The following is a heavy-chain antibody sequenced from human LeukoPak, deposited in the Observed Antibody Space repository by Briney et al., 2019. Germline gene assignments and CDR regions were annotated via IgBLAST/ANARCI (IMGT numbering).Heavy chain of an antibody. D-gene: IGHD6-6*01. J-gene: IGHJ4*02. V-gene: IGHV3-23*01. Sequence: HSGGSLRLSCAGSGLTFRNYAMNWVRQAPGKGLEWVSVISGGATSIYYADSVKGRFTISRDNSKNTLYLQMSNLRVEDTAVYYCAKGKYEYVSSSWDYWGQGALVTVSS. CDR3: AKGKYEYVSSSWDY. CDR1: GLTFRNYA. CDR2: ISGGATSI.